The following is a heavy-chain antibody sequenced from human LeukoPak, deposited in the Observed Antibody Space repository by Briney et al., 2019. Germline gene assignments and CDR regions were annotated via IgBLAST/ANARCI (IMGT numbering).Heavy chain of an antibody. D-gene: IGHD2-2*01. Sequence: GESLKISCKGSGYSFTSYWIGWVRQMPGKGLEWMGIIYPGDSDTRYSRSFQGPVTISADKSISTAYLQWSSLKASDTAMYYCARQGYCSSTSCYSNWFDPWGQGTLVTVAS. V-gene: IGHV5-51*01. J-gene: IGHJ5*02. CDR2: IYPGDSDT. CDR3: ARQGYCSSTSCYSNWFDP. CDR1: GYSFTSYW.